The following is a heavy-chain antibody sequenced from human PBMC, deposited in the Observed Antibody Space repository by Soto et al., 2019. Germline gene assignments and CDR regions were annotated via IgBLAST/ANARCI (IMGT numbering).Heavy chain of an antibody. CDR2: IIPIFGTA. J-gene: IGHJ5*02. CDR3: ARASLPNIAVAGTGFDP. Sequence: ASVKVSCKASGGTFSSYAISWVRQAPGQGLEWMGGIIPIFGTANYAQKFQGRVTITADESTSTAYMELSSLRSEDTAVYYCARASLPNIAVAGTGFDPWGQGTLVTVSS. D-gene: IGHD6-19*01. V-gene: IGHV1-69*13. CDR1: GGTFSSYA.